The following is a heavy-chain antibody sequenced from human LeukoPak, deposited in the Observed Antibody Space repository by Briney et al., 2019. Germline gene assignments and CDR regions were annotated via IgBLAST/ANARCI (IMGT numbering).Heavy chain of an antibody. Sequence: GGSLRLSCAASGFTFDDYAMHWVRHAPGKGLEWVSGISWNSGSIGYVDSVKGRFTISRDNAKNSLYLQMNSLRAEDTAFYYCSRGSGSYYPPRAFDIWGQGTMVTVFS. V-gene: IGHV3-9*01. CDR2: ISWNSGSI. CDR1: GFTFDDYA. J-gene: IGHJ3*02. D-gene: IGHD1-26*01. CDR3: SRGSGSYYPPRAFDI.